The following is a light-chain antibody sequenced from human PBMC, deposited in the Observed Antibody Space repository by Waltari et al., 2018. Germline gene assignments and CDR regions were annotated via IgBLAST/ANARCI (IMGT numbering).Light chain of an antibody. J-gene: IGLJ3*02. Sequence: QSALTQPASVSGSPGQSIPISCTGTSSGVGSYNLVSWYQQHPGKAPKLVIYEGSKRPSGVSNRFSGSKSGNTASLTISGLQAEDEDDYYCCSYAGAVFGGGTKLTIL. CDR1: SSGVGSYNL. CDR2: EGS. CDR3: CSYAGAV. V-gene: IGLV2-23*01.